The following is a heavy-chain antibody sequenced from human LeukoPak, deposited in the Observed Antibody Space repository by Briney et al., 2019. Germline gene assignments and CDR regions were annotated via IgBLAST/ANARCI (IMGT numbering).Heavy chain of an antibody. D-gene: IGHD3-10*01. J-gene: IGHJ4*02. CDR3: ATGVSRLTFTFDY. CDR1: GFTFSNYA. Sequence: GGSLRLSCASSGFTFSNYAMSGVRQAPGKGLEWVSSIRGGSTYYADSAKGRFTISRDNSKNTLYLQMNSMRAEDTALYYCATGVSRLTFTFDYWGQGTLVTVSS. CDR2: IRGGST. V-gene: IGHV3-23*01.